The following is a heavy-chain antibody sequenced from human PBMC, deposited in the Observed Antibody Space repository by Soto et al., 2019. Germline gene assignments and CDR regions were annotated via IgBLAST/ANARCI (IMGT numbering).Heavy chain of an antibody. D-gene: IGHD6-19*01. V-gene: IGHV1-69*13. CDR3: AREYSSGWSGHDAFDI. J-gene: IGHJ3*02. CDR1: GGTCSNYA. CDR2: IIPIFGTA. Sequence: ASGRVCCMAAGGTCSNYAISRTIQEPEQGLEWMGGIIPIFGTANYAQKFQGRVTITADESTSTAYMELSSLRSEDTAVYFCAREYSSGWSGHDAFDIWGQGTMVTGS.